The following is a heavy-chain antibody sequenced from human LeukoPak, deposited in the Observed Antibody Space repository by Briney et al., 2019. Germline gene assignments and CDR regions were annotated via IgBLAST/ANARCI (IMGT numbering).Heavy chain of an antibody. J-gene: IGHJ5*02. CDR2: MNPNSGNT. D-gene: IGHD2-15*01. V-gene: IGHV1-8*02. CDR3: ARGLPVAARHRGLNWFDP. Sequence: EASVKVSCKASGGTSSSYTINWVRQATGQGLEWMGWMNPNSGNTGYAQKFQGRVTMTRNTSISTAYMELSSLRSEDTAVYYCARGLPVAARHRGLNWFDPWGQGTLVTVSS. CDR1: GGTSSSYT.